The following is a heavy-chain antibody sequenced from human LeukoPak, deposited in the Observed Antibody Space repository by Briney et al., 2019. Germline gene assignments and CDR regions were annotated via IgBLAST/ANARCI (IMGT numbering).Heavy chain of an antibody. J-gene: IGHJ4*02. CDR3: ARGMEQWLGFDY. D-gene: IGHD6-19*01. CDR1: GFTFSSYA. V-gene: IGHV3-30-3*01. CDR2: ISYDGSNK. Sequence: GGSLRLSCAASGFTFSSYAMHWVRQAPGKGLEWVAVISYDGSNKYYADSVKGRFTIPRDNSKNTLYLQMNSLRAEDTAVYYCARGMEQWLGFDYWGQGTLVTVSS.